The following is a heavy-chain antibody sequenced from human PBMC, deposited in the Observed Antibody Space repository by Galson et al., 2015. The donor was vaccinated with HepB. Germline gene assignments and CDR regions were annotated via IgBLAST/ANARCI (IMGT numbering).Heavy chain of an antibody. CDR2: FGGSGGST. J-gene: IGHJ4*02. D-gene: IGHD3-10*01. Sequence: SLRLSCAASGFTFSSYAMSWVRQAPGKGLEWVSAFGGSGGSTYYADSVKGRFTISRNNSKNTLYLQMNSLRAEDTAVYYCAKNPGYGSGSYYDGLVDYFDYWGQGTLVTVSS. CDR3: AKNPGYGSGSYYDGLVDYFDY. CDR1: GFTFSSYA. V-gene: IGHV3-23*01.